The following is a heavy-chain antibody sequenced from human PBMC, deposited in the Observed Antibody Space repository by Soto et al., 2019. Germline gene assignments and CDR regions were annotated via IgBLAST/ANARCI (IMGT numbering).Heavy chain of an antibody. Sequence: SETLSLTCAVYGGSFSGYYWSWIRQPPGKGLEWIGEINHSGSTNYNPSLKSRVTISVDTSKNQFSLKLSSVTAADTAVYYCARGRLERPGSKDAFDIWGQGTMVTVSS. CDR3: ARGRLERPGSKDAFDI. J-gene: IGHJ3*02. CDR1: GGSFSGYY. D-gene: IGHD1-1*01. CDR2: INHSGST. V-gene: IGHV4-34*01.